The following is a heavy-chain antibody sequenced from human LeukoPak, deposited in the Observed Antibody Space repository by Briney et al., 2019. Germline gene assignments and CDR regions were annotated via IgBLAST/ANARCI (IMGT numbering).Heavy chain of an antibody. CDR1: GGSISYYY. J-gene: IGHJ4*02. V-gene: IGHV4-4*07. CDR2: IYSSGST. Sequence: SETLSLTCTVSGGSISYYYWSWIRQPAGKGLEWIGRIYSSGSTTYNPSLKSRVTMSVDTAQNQFSLILSSVTAADTAVYYCARDRGDLGNFDYWGQGTLVTVFS. CDR3: ARDRGDLGNFDY. D-gene: IGHD3-10*01.